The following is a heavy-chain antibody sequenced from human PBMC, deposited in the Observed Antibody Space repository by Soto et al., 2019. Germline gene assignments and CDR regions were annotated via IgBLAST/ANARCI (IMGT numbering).Heavy chain of an antibody. Sequence: GGSLRLSCAASGFTFSSYSMNWVRQAPGKGLEWVSYISSSSSTIYYADSVKGRFTISRDNAKNSLYLQMNSLRDEDTAVYYCAREGIRVIAARHLDPWGQGTLVTVSS. J-gene: IGHJ5*02. D-gene: IGHD6-6*01. CDR2: ISSSSSTI. V-gene: IGHV3-48*02. CDR1: GFTFSSYS. CDR3: AREGIRVIAARHLDP.